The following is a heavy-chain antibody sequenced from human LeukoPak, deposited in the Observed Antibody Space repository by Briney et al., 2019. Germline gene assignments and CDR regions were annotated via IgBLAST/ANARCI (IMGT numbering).Heavy chain of an antibody. Sequence: GGSLRLSCAASGFTVSSNYMSWVRQAPGKGLEWVSVIYSGGSTYYADSVKGRFTISRDNSKNTLYLQMNSLRAEDTAVYYCARENERTIFGVVIYYGMDVWGQGTTVTVSS. CDR1: GFTVSSNY. J-gene: IGHJ6*02. D-gene: IGHD3-3*01. V-gene: IGHV3-66*01. CDR2: IYSGGST. CDR3: ARENERTIFGVVIYYGMDV.